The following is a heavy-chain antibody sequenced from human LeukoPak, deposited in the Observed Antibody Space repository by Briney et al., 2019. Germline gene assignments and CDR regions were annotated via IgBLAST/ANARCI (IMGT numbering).Heavy chain of an antibody. CDR1: GGTFSSYA. CDR3: ARTRFNWDDLTLDY. J-gene: IGHJ4*02. Sequence: GSSVKVSCKASGGTFSSYAISWVRQTPGQGLEWMGGIIPIFGTANYAQKFQGRVTITTDESTSTAYMELSSLRSEDTAVYYCARTRFNWDDLTLDYWGQGTLVTVSS. V-gene: IGHV1-69*05. D-gene: IGHD1-20*01. CDR2: IIPIFGTA.